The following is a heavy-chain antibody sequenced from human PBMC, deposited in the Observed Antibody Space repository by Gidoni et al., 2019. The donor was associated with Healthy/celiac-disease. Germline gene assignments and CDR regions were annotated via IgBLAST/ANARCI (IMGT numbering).Heavy chain of an antibody. Sequence: EVQLVESGGGLVQPGGSLRLSCAASGFTFSSYSMNWVRQAPGKGLEWVSYISSSSSTIYYADSVKGRFTISRDNAKNSLYLQMNSLRDEDTAVYYCARDEVYYYDSSGYYDYWGQGTLVTVSS. D-gene: IGHD3-22*01. CDR1: GFTFSSYS. CDR3: ARDEVYYYDSSGYYDY. V-gene: IGHV3-48*02. J-gene: IGHJ4*02. CDR2: ISSSSSTI.